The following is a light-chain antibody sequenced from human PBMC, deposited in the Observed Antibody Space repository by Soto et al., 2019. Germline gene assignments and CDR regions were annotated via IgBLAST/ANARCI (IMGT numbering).Light chain of an antibody. J-gene: IGKJ3*01. Sequence: EIVLTQSPGTLSLSPGERATLSCRASQSVSNNYLAWYQQKPGQAPRFLMYGASSRATGTPAGFSGSGSGTDVTLTISRLEPEDYAVYYCQQYGSSAYSFGPGTKVDVK. CDR1: QSVSNNY. V-gene: IGKV3-20*01. CDR2: GAS. CDR3: QQYGSSAYS.